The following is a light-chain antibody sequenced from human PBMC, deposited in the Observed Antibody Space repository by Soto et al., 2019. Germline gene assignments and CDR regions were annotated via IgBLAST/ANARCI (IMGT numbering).Light chain of an antibody. V-gene: IGKV3-11*01. CDR1: QSVSRH. CDR2: DAS. J-gene: IGKJ4*01. Sequence: EIVLTQSPATLSLSPGERATLSCRASQSVSRHLAWYQQKPGQAPRLLISDASNRATGIPARFGGSGSGTDFTLTISSLEPEDFAAYYCQQRNNWPPVTFGGGTKVDIK. CDR3: QQRNNWPPVT.